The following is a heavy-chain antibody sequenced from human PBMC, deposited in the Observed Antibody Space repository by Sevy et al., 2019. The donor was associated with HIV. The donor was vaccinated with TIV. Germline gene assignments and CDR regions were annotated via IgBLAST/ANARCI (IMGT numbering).Heavy chain of an antibody. CDR3: ARELKDYDFWSGYYRAYYYYGIDV. Sequence: ASMKVSCKASGYTFTSYDINWVRQATGQGLEWMGWMNPNSGNTGYAQKFQGRVTMTRNTSISTAYMELSSLRSEDTAVYYCARELKDYDFWSGYYRAYYYYGIDVWGQGTTVTVSS. D-gene: IGHD3-3*01. CDR1: GYTFTSYD. V-gene: IGHV1-8*01. CDR2: MNPNSGNT. J-gene: IGHJ6*02.